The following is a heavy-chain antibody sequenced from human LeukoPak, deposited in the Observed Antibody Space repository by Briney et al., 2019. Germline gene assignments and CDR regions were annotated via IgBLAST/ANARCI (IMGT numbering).Heavy chain of an antibody. D-gene: IGHD2-15*01. CDR2: IYRGGST. Sequence: GGSLRLSCAASGFTFSSYWMSWVRQAPGKGLEWVSVIYRGGSTFYADSVKGRFTISRDNSKNTLYLQMKSLRAEDTAVYHCARDLDGYGGFDYWGQGTLVTVSS. J-gene: IGHJ4*02. CDR3: ARDLDGYGGFDY. V-gene: IGHV3-66*01. CDR1: GFTFSSYW.